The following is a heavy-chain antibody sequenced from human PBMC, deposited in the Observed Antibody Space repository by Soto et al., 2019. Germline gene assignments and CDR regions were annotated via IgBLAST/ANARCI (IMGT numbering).Heavy chain of an antibody. CDR1: GFTFSTYA. J-gene: IGHJ4*02. D-gene: IGHD5-18*01. Sequence: QTGGSLRLSCAASGFTFSTYAMSWVRQAPGKGLEWVSTIDNSGGITYYADSVKGRFTISRDNSKNTLYLQMNSLRAEDTAVYYCAKGGYNYGFLFDCWGLGTLVTVSS. CDR3: AKGGYNYGFLFDC. CDR2: IDNSGGIT. V-gene: IGHV3-23*05.